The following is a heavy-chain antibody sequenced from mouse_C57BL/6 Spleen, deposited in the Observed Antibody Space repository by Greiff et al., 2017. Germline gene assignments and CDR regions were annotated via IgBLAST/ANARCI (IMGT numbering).Heavy chain of an antibody. CDR3: TGVWLRENAMDD. Sequence: VQLQQPGAELVKPGASVKMSCKASGYTFTSYWITWVKQRPGQGLEWIGDIYPGSGSTNYNEKFKSKATLTVDTSSSTAYMELRSLTSEDSAVYYCTGVWLRENAMDDWGQGTSVTVSS. D-gene: IGHD2-2*01. CDR1: GYTFTSYW. J-gene: IGHJ4*01. V-gene: IGHV1-55*01. CDR2: IYPGSGST.